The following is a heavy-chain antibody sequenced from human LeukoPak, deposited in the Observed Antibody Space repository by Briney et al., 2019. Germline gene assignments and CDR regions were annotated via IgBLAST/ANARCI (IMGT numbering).Heavy chain of an antibody. Sequence: TGGSLRLSCAGYDFTVSTNYMSWVRQAPGKGLKWVSVIYSGGKTYYADSVKGRFTISRDNSKNTVYLQMNSLRAEDTAVYYCAXXAXXXVIDYWXQGTLVIVSS. J-gene: IGHJ4*02. V-gene: IGHV3-53*01. CDR2: IYSGGKT. CDR3: AXXAXXXVIDY. CDR1: DFTVSTNY.